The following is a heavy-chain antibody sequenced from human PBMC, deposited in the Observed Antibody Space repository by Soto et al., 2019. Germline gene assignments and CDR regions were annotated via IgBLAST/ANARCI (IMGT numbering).Heavy chain of an antibody. J-gene: IGHJ3*02. CDR1: GGSISSGGYY. V-gene: IGHV4-31*03. CDR2: IYYSGST. CDR3: ASSGYMVRGVGDAFDI. D-gene: IGHD3-10*01. Sequence: PSETLSLTCTVSGGSISSGGYYWSWIRQHPGKGLEWIGYIYYSGSTYYNPSLKSRVTISVDTSKNQFSLELSSVTAADTAVYYCASSGYMVRGVGDAFDIWGQGTMVTVSS.